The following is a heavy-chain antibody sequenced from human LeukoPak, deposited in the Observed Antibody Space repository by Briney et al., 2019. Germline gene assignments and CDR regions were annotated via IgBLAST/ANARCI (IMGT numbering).Heavy chain of an antibody. J-gene: IGHJ5*02. CDR2: IIPILGIA. V-gene: IGHV1-69*04. Sequence: SVKVSCKASGGTFSSYAISWVRQAPGQGLEWMGRIIPILGIANYAQKFQGRVTITADKSTNTAYMELSSLRSEDTAVYYCARSQLVEDNWFDPWGQGTLVTVSS. CDR3: ARSQLVEDNWFDP. D-gene: IGHD6-6*01. CDR1: GGTFSSYA.